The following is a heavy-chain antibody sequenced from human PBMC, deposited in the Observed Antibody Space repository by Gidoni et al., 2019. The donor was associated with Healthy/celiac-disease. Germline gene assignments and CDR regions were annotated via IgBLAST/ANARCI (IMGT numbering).Heavy chain of an antibody. D-gene: IGHD5-18*01. CDR2: INAGNGNT. CDR1: GYPSTSYA. CDR3: ARLNRDTAMAPYYYYYMDV. Sequence: QVQLVQSGAEGKKPGASVKVSCKASGYPSTSYAMHWVRQAPGQRLEWMGWINAGNGNTKYSQKFQGRVTITRDTSASTAYKELSSLRSEDTAVYYCARLNRDTAMAPYYYYYMDVWGKGTTVTVSS. J-gene: IGHJ6*03. V-gene: IGHV1-3*01.